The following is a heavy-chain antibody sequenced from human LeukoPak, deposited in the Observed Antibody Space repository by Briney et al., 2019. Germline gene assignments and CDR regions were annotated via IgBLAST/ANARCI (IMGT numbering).Heavy chain of an antibody. CDR3: ARRSGWYVGYYYYGMDV. CDR2: ISYDGSNK. V-gene: IGHV3-30*03. Sequence: GGSLRLSCAASGFTFSSYGMHWVRQAPGKGLEWVAVISYDGSNKYYADSVKGRFTISRDNSKNTLYLQMNSLRAEDTAVYYCARRSGWYVGYYYYGMDVWGQGTTVTVSS. D-gene: IGHD6-19*01. CDR1: GFTFSSYG. J-gene: IGHJ6*02.